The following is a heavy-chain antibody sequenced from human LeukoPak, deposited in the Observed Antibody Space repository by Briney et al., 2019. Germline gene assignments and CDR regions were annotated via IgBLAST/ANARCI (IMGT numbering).Heavy chain of an antibody. Sequence: SETLSLTCTVSGGSISSYYWSWIRQPPGRGLEWIGYIYYSGSTNYNPSLKSRVTISVDTSKNQFSLKLSSVTAADTAVYYCAREAQQLGTFDYWGQGTLVTVSS. CDR2: IYYSGST. J-gene: IGHJ4*02. CDR1: GGSISSYY. CDR3: AREAQQLGTFDY. D-gene: IGHD7-27*01. V-gene: IGHV4-59*01.